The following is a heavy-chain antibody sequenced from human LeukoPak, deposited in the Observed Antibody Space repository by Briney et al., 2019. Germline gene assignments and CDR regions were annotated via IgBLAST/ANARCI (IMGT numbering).Heavy chain of an antibody. D-gene: IGHD1-20*01. Sequence: SETLSLTCTVSGGSISSSSYYWGWIRQPPGKGLEWIGSIYYSGSTYYNPSLKSRVTISVDTSKNQFSLKLSSVTAADTAVYYCAREGYNWNERAFDIWGQGTVVTVSS. CDR1: GGSISSSSYY. CDR3: AREGYNWNERAFDI. CDR2: IYYSGST. V-gene: IGHV4-39*07. J-gene: IGHJ3*02.